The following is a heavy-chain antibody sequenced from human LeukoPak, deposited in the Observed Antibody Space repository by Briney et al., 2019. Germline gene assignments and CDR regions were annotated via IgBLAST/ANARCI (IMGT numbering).Heavy chain of an antibody. V-gene: IGHV4-34*01. Sequence: SETLSLTCAVYGGSFSAYYWSWIRQSPGKGLEWIAEINHRGDTNYNPSVKSRVSISVDTSKNQFSLKVTSLTAADTAVYYCARGYYDSSGYSNTFDIWGQGTMVTVSS. CDR2: INHRGDT. CDR1: GGSFSAYY. CDR3: ARGYYDSSGYSNTFDI. J-gene: IGHJ3*02. D-gene: IGHD3-22*01.